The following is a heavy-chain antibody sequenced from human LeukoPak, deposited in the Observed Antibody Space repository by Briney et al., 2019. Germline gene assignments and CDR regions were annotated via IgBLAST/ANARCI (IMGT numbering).Heavy chain of an antibody. J-gene: IGHJ4*02. CDR2: MSILSGIT. CDR3: AREFEYSTSGAGY. V-gene: IGHV3-21*01. Sequence: GGSLRLSCAASGFTFSSYGMNWVRQTPGKGLEWVSSMSILSGITYYAESVKGRFTVSRDNAKNLLHLQMNSLRVEDTAIYYCAREFEYSTSGAGYWGQGTLVTVSS. CDR1: GFTFSSYG. D-gene: IGHD6-6*01.